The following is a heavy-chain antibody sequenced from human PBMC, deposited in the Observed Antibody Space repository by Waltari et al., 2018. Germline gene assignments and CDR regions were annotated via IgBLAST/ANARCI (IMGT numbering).Heavy chain of an antibody. CDR3: ARERSLGYCAKGRCHGVVDS. CDR1: GYNFNDHA. Sequence: QIHLVQSGPEVKKPGASVKVSCATSGYNFNDHAVTWVRQRPGQGFEWMGWMSPEKCQRSYGQGRVSISAATSTSTVYMELTSLQPDDTAVYYCARERSLGYCAKGRCHGVVDSWGQGTLVTVSS. CDR2: MSPEKCQR. J-gene: IGHJ4*02. V-gene: IGHV1-18*01. D-gene: IGHD2-8*01.